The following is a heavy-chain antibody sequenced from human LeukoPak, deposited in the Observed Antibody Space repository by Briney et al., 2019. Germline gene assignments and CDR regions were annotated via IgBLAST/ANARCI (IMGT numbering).Heavy chain of an antibody. D-gene: IGHD1-26*01. CDR3: AKSSPSGSYLYYFDY. Sequence: GGSLRLSCAASGFTFSSYAISWVRQAPGKGLEWVSAISGSGGSTYYADSVKGRFTISRDNSKNTLYLQMNSLRAEDTAVYYCAKSSPSGSYLYYFDYWGQGTLVTVSS. CDR1: GFTFSSYA. CDR2: ISGSGGST. J-gene: IGHJ4*02. V-gene: IGHV3-23*01.